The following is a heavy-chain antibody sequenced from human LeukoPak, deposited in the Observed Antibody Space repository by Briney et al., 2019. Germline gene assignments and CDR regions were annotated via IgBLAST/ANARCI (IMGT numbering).Heavy chain of an antibody. CDR2: IYYSGST. CDR3: ARYRIAAAGIYYFDY. J-gene: IGHJ4*02. CDR1: GGSISSSSYY. D-gene: IGHD6-13*01. Sequence: SETLSLTCTVSGGSISSSSYYWGWIRQPPGKGLEWIGSIYYSGSTYYNPSLKSRVTIFVDTSKNQFSLKLSSVTAADTAVYYCARYRIAAAGIYYFDYWGQGTLVTVSS. V-gene: IGHV4-39*01.